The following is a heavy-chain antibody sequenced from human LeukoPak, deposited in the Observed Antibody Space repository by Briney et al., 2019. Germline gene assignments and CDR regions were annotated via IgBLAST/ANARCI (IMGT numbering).Heavy chain of an antibody. Sequence: SETLSLTCAVYGGSFSGYYWSWIRQPPGKGLEWIGEINHSGSTNYNPSLKSRVTISVDTSKNQFSLKLSSVTAADTAVYYCATSRGRAIDYWGQGTLVTVSS. CDR1: GGSFSGYY. D-gene: IGHD2-15*01. J-gene: IGHJ4*02. CDR2: INHSGST. CDR3: ATSRGRAIDY. V-gene: IGHV4-34*01.